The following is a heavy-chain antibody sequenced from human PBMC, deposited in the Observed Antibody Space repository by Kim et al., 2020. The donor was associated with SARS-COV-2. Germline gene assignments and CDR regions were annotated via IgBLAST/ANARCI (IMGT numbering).Heavy chain of an antibody. CDR2: ISYDGSNK. D-gene: IGHD3-22*01. CDR3: AKEEDPITMIVVGPDY. CDR1: GFTFSSYG. V-gene: IGHV3-30*18. Sequence: GGSLRLSCAASGFTFSSYGMHWVRQAPGKGLEWVAVISYDGSNKYYADSVKGRFTISRDNSNNTLYLQMNSLRAEDTAVYYCAKEEDPITMIVVGPDYWGQGTLVTVSS. J-gene: IGHJ4*02.